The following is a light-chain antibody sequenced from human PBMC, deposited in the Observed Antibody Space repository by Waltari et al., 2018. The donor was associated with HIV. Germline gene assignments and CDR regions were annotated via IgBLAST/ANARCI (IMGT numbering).Light chain of an antibody. CDR3: SSHAGSKVV. V-gene: IGLV2-8*01. Sequence: QSALTPPPSASGSPGQSVTLSCTGTSSDVGGYNYVSWHQQHPGKAPKPMIYDVIKRPPGVPVRFAGSKSGNADSLTVARLQPEDEADYYCSSHAGSKVVFGGGTRLTVL. CDR1: SSDVGGYNY. CDR2: DVI. J-gene: IGLJ2*01.